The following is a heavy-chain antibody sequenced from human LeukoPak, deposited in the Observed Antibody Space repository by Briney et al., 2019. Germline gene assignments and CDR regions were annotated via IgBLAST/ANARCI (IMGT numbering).Heavy chain of an antibody. J-gene: IGHJ4*02. CDR1: GFTFSNAW. D-gene: IGHD4-17*01. Sequence: TGGSLGLSCAASGFTFSNAWMSWVRQPPGKGLEWVGRIKSKTDGGTTDYAEPVKGRFTISRDDSKNTLCLQMNFLKTEDTALYYCAAVSVDYGDSSFDFWGQGTLVTVSS. CDR3: AAVSVDYGDSSFDF. V-gene: IGHV3-15*01. CDR2: IKSKTDGGTT.